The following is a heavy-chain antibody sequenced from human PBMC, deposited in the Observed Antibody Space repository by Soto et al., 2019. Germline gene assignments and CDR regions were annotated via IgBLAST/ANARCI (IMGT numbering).Heavy chain of an antibody. J-gene: IGHJ5*02. CDR1: GGSISSYY. CDR3: ASSSSGWYWFDP. V-gene: IGHV4-59*01. D-gene: IGHD6-19*01. CDR2: IYYSGST. Sequence: QVQLQESGPGLVKPSETLSLTCTVSGGSISSYYWSWFRQPPGKGLEWIGYIYYSGSTNYNPSLKSRVTISVDTSKNQFSLKLSSVTAADTAVYYCASSSSGWYWFDPWGQGTLVTVSS.